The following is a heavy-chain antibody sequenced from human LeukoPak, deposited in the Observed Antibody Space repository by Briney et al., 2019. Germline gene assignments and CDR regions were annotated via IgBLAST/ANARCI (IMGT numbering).Heavy chain of an antibody. D-gene: IGHD3-3*01. CDR3: ASPHPLRFLEWLPTGYYYYMDV. V-gene: IGHV1-18*01. Sequence: ASVKVSCKASGYTLTSYGISWVRQAPGQGLEWMGWISAYNGNTNYAQKLQGSVTMTTDTSTSTAYMELRSLRSDDTAVYYCASPHPLRFLEWLPTGYYYYMDVWGKGTTVTVSS. J-gene: IGHJ6*03. CDR1: GYTLTSYG. CDR2: ISAYNGNT.